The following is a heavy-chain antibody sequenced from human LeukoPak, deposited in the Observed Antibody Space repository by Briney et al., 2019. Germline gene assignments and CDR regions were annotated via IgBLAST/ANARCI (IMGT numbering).Heavy chain of an antibody. CDR1: GFTFSDYY. J-gene: IGHJ4*02. CDR2: ISNHGTT. Sequence: GGSLRLSCAASGFTFSDYYMIWVRQAPGMGLECVSVISNHGTTYYADSVKGRFSISRDNSKNTVFLQMNSLRAEDTAVYYCARDNTISGHYEVGYWGQGTLVTVSS. V-gene: IGHV3-53*01. CDR3: ARDNTISGHYEVGY. D-gene: IGHD3-3*01.